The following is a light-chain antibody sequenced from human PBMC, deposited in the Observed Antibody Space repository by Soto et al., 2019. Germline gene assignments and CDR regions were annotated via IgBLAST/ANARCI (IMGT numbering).Light chain of an antibody. J-gene: IGLJ2*01. CDR1: SGHSSYA. Sequence: QSVLTQSPSASASLGASVKLTCTLSSGHSSYAIAWHQKQPGKGPRYLMDLNNDGSHTKGEGIPDRFSGSSSGADRYLIISSLQSEDEADYYCQTWGTGFQFFGGGTKLTVL. V-gene: IGLV4-69*01. CDR2: LNNDGSH. CDR3: QTWGTGFQF.